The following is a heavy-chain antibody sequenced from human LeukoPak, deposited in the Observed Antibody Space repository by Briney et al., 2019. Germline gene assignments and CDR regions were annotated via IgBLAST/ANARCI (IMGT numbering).Heavy chain of an antibody. V-gene: IGHV1-46*01. CDR2: MNPSGGST. J-gene: IGHJ1*01. Sequence: ASVKVSCKASGYTFTSYYMHWVRQAPGQGLEWMGIMNPSGGSTSYAQKFQGRVTMTRDTSTSTVYMELSSLRSEDTAVYYCAREDSSGYYYVPHFQHWGQGTLVTVSS. CDR1: GYTFTSYY. D-gene: IGHD3-22*01. CDR3: AREDSSGYYYVPHFQH.